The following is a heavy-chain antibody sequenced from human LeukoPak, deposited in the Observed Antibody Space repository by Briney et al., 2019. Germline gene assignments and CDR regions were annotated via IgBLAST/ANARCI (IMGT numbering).Heavy chain of an antibody. Sequence: SVKVSCKASGGTFSSYAISWVRQAPGQGLERMGGIIPIFGTANYAQKFQGRVTITADEPTSTAYMELSSLRSEDTAVYYCASSGELRVYYYYYGMDVWGQGTTVTVSS. CDR2: IIPIFGTA. J-gene: IGHJ6*02. V-gene: IGHV1-69*13. D-gene: IGHD2-15*01. CDR1: GGTFSSYA. CDR3: ASSGELRVYYYYYGMDV.